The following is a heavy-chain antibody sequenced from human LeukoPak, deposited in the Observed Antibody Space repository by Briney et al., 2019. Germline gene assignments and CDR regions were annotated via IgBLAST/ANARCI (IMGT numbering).Heavy chain of an antibody. J-gene: IGHJ5*02. D-gene: IGHD6-6*01. V-gene: IGHV3-21*01. CDR2: ITGSGSFV. CDR1: GFIFNNYI. CDR3: ARDSSGPWFDP. Sequence: GGSLRLSCAVSGFIFNNYIMNWVSQAPGKGLEWVSSITGSGSFVYYADSVKGRFTISRDNAKNSLFLQMNSLRAEDTAVYYCARDSSGPWFDPWGQGTLVTVSS.